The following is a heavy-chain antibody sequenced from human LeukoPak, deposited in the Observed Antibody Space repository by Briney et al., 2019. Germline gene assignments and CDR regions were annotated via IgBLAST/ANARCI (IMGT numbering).Heavy chain of an antibody. D-gene: IGHD3-10*01. CDR3: ARDLPALWFGELRYYGMDV. J-gene: IGHJ6*02. V-gene: IGHV1-2*02. Sequence: ASVKVSCKASGYTFTGYYMHWVRQAPGQGLEWMGWINPSSGGTNYAQKFQGRVTMTRDTSISTAYMELSRLRSDDTAVYYCARDLPALWFGELRYYGMDVWGQGTTVTVSS. CDR1: GYTFTGYY. CDR2: INPSSGGT.